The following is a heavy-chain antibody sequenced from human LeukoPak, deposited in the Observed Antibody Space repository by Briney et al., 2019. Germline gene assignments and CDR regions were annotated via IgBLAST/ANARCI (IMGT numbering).Heavy chain of an antibody. CDR2: IYYSGST. D-gene: IGHD3-22*01. CDR3: ARQYDSSGRDAFDI. J-gene: IGHJ3*02. CDR1: GGSISSSSYY. V-gene: IGHV4-39*01. Sequence: SETLSLTSTVSGGSISSSSYYWGWIRQPPGKGLEWIGSIYYSGSTYYNPSLKSRVTISVDTSKNQFSLKLSSVTAADTAVYYCARQYDSSGRDAFDIWGQGTMVTVSS.